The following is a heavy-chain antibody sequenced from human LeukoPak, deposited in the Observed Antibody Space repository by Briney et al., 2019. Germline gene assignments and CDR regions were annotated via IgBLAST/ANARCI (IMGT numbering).Heavy chain of an antibody. D-gene: IGHD4-17*01. CDR2: VSTQSGNT. Sequence: GSVQISCEASGYTLTSYGINWMRQAPGQGLEWMGWVSTQSGNTNYAQKVQGRLTLTTDRSTNTAYMELRSLRSDDTAVYYCARGAYGDKWGQGTMVTVSS. V-gene: IGHV1-18*01. CDR1: GYTLTSYG. CDR3: ARGAYGDK. J-gene: IGHJ4*02.